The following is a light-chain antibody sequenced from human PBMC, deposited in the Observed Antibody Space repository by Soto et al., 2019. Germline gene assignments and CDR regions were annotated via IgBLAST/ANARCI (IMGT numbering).Light chain of an antibody. V-gene: IGLV2-14*01. Sequence: QSVLTQPASVSGSPGQSITISCVGTSGDIGDYNYVSWYQQHPGKVPKVIIYDVSNRPSGVSYRFSGTKSGNTASLTVSWLQAEDEADYYCCSYTWIGTVMFGTGTKVTVL. CDR1: SGDIGDYNY. CDR3: CSYTWIGTVM. J-gene: IGLJ1*01. CDR2: DVS.